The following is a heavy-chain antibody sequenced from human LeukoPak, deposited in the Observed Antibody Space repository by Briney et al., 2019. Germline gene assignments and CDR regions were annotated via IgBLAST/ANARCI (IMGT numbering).Heavy chain of an antibody. CDR1: GYSISSGYY. CDR3: ARAWLWLGIFDY. Sequence: ETLSLTCTVSGYSISSGYYWGWIRQPPGKGLEWVSGINWNGGSTGYADSVKGRFTISRDNAKNSLYLQMNSLRAEDTALYYCARAWLWLGIFDYWGQGTLVTVSS. CDR2: INWNGGST. V-gene: IGHV3-20*04. D-gene: IGHD6-19*01. J-gene: IGHJ4*02.